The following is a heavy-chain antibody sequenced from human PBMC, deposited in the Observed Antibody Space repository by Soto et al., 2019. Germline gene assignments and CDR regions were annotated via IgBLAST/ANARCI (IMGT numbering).Heavy chain of an antibody. J-gene: IGHJ6*02. Sequence: SETLSLTCTVSGSSISSSNSFWGWIRQPPGKGLEWIVNIYYSGRTSYNPSLKSRVTISVDTSKNQFFLKLSSVTAADTAVYFCARRYDILTGSPTGYYYYDLDVWGQGTTVTVS. D-gene: IGHD3-9*01. CDR3: ARRYDILTGSPTGYYYYDLDV. V-gene: IGHV4-39*01. CDR2: IYYSGRT. CDR1: GSSISSSNSF.